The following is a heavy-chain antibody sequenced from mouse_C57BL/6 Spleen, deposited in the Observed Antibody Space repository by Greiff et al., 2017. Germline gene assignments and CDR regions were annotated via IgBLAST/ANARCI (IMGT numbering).Heavy chain of an antibody. CDR2: IYPGDGDT. D-gene: IGHD1-1*01. CDR3: ARGILYYYGSTYFDY. CDR1: GYAFSSYW. V-gene: IGHV1-80*01. Sequence: QVQLQQSGAELVKPGASVKISCKASGYAFSSYWMNWVKQRPGKGLEWIGQIYPGDGDTNYNGKFKGKATLTADKSSSTAYMQLSSLTSEDSAVYFCARGILYYYGSTYFDYWGQGTTLTVSS. J-gene: IGHJ2*01.